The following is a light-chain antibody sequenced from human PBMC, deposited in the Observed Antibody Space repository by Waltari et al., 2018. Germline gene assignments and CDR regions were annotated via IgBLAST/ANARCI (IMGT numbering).Light chain of an antibody. CDR3: SLYMGSGIWV. V-gene: IGLV8-61*01. Sequence: QTVVTQEPSSSVSPGGTVTLTCTLSLGSLSTTSSATWYQQTPGQAPRTLVYKGNSRSSGVPDRFSGSILGNKAALTITGAQADDECDYYCSLYMGSGIWVFGGGTKLTVL. J-gene: IGLJ3*02. CDR1: LGSLSTTSS. CDR2: KGN.